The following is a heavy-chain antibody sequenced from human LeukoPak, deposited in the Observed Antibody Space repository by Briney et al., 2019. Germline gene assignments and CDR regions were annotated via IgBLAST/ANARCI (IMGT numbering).Heavy chain of an antibody. J-gene: IGHJ4*02. CDR2: IDWDDGK. Sequence: SGPTLVNPTQTLTLTCTFSGFSLTTSGMCVSWIRQPPGKALEWLARIDWDDGKFYSTSLETRLTISKDTSKNQVVLTMTNMDPVDTATYYCARTRFGDQGSRIDFWGQGTLVTVSS. CDR1: GFSLTTSGMC. V-gene: IGHV2-70*17. D-gene: IGHD3-10*01. CDR3: ARTRFGDQGSRIDF.